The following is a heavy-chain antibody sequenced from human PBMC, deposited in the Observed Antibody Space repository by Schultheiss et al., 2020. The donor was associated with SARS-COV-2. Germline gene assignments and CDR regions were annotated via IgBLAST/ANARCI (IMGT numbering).Heavy chain of an antibody. CDR1: GFTFSSYG. CDR3: AREGGSYPLLHGMDV. Sequence: GGSLRLSCAASGFTFSSYGMHWVRQAPGKGLEWVAVIWYDGSNKYYADSVKGRFTISRDNSKNTLYLQMNSLRAGDTAVYYCAREGGSYPLLHGMDVWGQGTTVTVS. CDR2: IWYDGSNK. J-gene: IGHJ6*02. D-gene: IGHD1-26*01. V-gene: IGHV3-33*01.